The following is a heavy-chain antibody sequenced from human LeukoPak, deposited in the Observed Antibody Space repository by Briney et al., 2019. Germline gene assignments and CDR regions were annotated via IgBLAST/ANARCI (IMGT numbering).Heavy chain of an antibody. CDR3: ARRATVTGTVGYYFDY. D-gene: IGHD4-17*01. CDR2: MRRDGNEI. Sequence: GGSLRLSCSASGFTFSTYWMSWVRQAPGKGLEWVANMRRDGNEIYYLDSVRGRFTISRDNAKNSLYLQMNSLRAEDTAVYYCARRATVTGTVGYYFDYWGQGTLVTVSS. V-gene: IGHV3-7*01. J-gene: IGHJ4*02. CDR1: GFTFSTYW.